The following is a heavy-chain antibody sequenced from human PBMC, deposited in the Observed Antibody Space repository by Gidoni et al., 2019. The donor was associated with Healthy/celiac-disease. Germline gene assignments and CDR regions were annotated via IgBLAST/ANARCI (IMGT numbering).Heavy chain of an antibody. Sequence: QVQLVESGGGVVQPGRSLRLSCAASGFTFSSYGMHWVRQAPGKGLEWVAVISYDGSNKYYADSVKGRFTISRDNSKNTLYLQMNSLRAEDTAVYYCAKATGYCTNGVCYTGVDYWGQGTLVTVSS. CDR3: AKATGYCTNGVCYTGVDY. CDR1: GFTFSSYG. D-gene: IGHD2-8*01. J-gene: IGHJ4*02. V-gene: IGHV3-30*18. CDR2: ISYDGSNK.